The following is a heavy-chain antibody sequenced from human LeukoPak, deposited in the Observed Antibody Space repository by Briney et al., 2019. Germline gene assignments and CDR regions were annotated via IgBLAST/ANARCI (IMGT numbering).Heavy chain of an antibody. CDR2: ISSSSSYI. D-gene: IGHD1-7*01. CDR1: GFTFSSYS. J-gene: IGHJ6*03. CDR3: ARDPNWNYLYYYYYYMDV. Sequence: GGSLRLSCAASGFTFSSYSMNWVRQAPGKGLEWVSSISSSSSYIYYADSVKGRFTISRDNAKNSLYLQMNSLRAEDTAVYYCARDPNWNYLYYYYYYMDVWGKGTTVTVSS. V-gene: IGHV3-21*01.